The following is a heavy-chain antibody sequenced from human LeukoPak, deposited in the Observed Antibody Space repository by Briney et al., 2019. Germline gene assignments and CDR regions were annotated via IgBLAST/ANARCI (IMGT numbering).Heavy chain of an antibody. J-gene: IGHJ4*02. D-gene: IGHD3-16*02. V-gene: IGHV4-39*07. CDR2: IYYSGST. Sequence: SETLSLTCTVSGGSISTSSYYWGWIRQPPGKGLECIGNIYYSGSTYYNPSLKSRVTISVDTSKNQFSLKLSSVTAADTAVYYCASTALGELSYVDYWGQGTLVTVSS. CDR3: ASTALGELSYVDY. CDR1: GGSISTSSYY.